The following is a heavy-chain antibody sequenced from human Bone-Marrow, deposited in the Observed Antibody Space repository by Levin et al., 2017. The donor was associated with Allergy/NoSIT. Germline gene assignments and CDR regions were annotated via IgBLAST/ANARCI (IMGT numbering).Heavy chain of an antibody. V-gene: IGHV4-59*01. Sequence: SQTLSLTCTISGGSISVYYWSWIRQPPGKRLEWIGYIYNSGNTKYNPSLKSRVTMSIDTSKDQFSLKLSSVTAADTAVYYCARVYHHGSGSYPYFDYWGQGTLVTVSS. CDR2: IYNSGNT. D-gene: IGHD3-10*01. CDR1: GGSISVYY. J-gene: IGHJ4*02. CDR3: ARVYHHGSGSYPYFDY.